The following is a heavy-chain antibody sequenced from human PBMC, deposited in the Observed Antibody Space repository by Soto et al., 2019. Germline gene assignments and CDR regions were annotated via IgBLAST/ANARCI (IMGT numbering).Heavy chain of an antibody. D-gene: IGHD3-10*01. CDR3: ARKGTMVRGVIGNYYYYGMDV. V-gene: IGHV1-69*13. CDR2: IIPIFGTA. Sequence: ASVKVSCKASGGTFSSYAISWVRQAPGQGLEWMGGIIPIFGTANYAQKFQGRVTITADESTSTAYMELSSLRSEDTAVYYCARKGTMVRGVIGNYYYYGMDVWGQGTTVTVSS. CDR1: GGTFSSYA. J-gene: IGHJ6*02.